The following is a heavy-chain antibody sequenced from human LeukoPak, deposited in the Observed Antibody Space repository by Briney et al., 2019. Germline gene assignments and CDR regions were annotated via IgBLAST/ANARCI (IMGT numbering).Heavy chain of an antibody. CDR2: IYYSGST. CDR1: GGSISSYY. J-gene: IGHJ5*02. D-gene: IGHD6-13*01. V-gene: IGHV4-59*01. CDR3: ERDLGAYIAAAGTGWFDP. Sequence: SETLSLTCTVSGGSISSYYWSWIRQPPGKGLEWIGYIYYSGSTNYNPSLKSRVTISVDTSKNQFSLKLSSVTAADTAVYYCERDLGAYIAAAGTGWFDPWGQGTLVTVSS.